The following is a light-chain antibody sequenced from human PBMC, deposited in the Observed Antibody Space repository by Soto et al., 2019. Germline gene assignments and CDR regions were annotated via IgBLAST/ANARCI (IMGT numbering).Light chain of an antibody. J-gene: IGLJ1*01. CDR3: SSYTTSSTRV. Sequence: QSALNQPASVSGSPGQSITISCTGTSSDVGAYDFVSWYQQHPDKAPKLMIYEVRNRPSGVSNRFSGSKSVNTATLTISGLQAEDEADYYCSSYTTSSTRVFGTGTKATVL. CDR2: EVR. CDR1: SSDVGAYDF. V-gene: IGLV2-14*03.